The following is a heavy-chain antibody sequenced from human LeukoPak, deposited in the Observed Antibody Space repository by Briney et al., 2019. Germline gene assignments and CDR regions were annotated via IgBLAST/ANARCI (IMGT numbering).Heavy chain of an antibody. CDR3: ARDAMKWLLSRPLDV. V-gene: IGHV1-18*01. J-gene: IGHJ6*04. CDR2: ISAYNGNT. Sequence: SVQVSCQASGYTFTSYGISWVRHAPGQGLEWIGWISAYNGNTNYAQKLQGRVTMTTDTSTSTAYMELRSLRSDDTAVYYCARDAMKWLLSRPLDVWGKGTTVTVSS. CDR1: GYTFTSYG. D-gene: IGHD3-3*01.